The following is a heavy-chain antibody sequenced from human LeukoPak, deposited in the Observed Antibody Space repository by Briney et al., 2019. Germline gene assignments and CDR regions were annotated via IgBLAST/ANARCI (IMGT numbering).Heavy chain of an antibody. V-gene: IGHV1-69*01. J-gene: IGHJ1*01. CDR2: IIPIFGTA. CDR1: GGTFSSYA. D-gene: IGHD2-2*01. Sequence: ASVKVSCKASGGTFSSYAISWVRQAPGQGLEWMGGIIPIFGTANYAQKFQGRVTITADEYTSTAYMELSSLRSEDTAVDYCASLGYCSSNSCSVEYFQHWGQGTLVTVSS. CDR3: ASLGYCSSNSCSVEYFQH.